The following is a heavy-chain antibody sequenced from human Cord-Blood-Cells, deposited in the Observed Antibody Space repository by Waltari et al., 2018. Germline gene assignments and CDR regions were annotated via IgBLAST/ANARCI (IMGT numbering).Heavy chain of an antibody. D-gene: IGHD5-18*01. CDR1: GGTFSSYA. CDR3: ARDHSYGYFDY. J-gene: IGHJ4*02. Sequence: QVQLVQSGAEVKKPGSSVKVSCKASGGTFSSYAISWVRQAPGQGLEWVGGIIPIFGTANYAQKFQGRVTITADESTSTAHMELSSLRSEDTAMYYCARDHSYGYFDYWGQGTLVTVSS. CDR2: IIPIFGTA. V-gene: IGHV1-69*01.